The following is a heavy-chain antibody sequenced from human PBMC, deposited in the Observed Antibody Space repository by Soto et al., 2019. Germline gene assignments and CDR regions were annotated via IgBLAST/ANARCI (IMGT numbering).Heavy chain of an antibody. V-gene: IGHV1-69*02. Sequence: QVQLVQSGAEVKKPGSSVKVSCKASGGTFSSYTISWVRQAPGQGLEWMGRIIPILGIANYAQKFQGRVTITADKSTNTAYMELSSLRSEDTAVYYCARQNGTMIVRAFDIWGQGTMVTVSS. J-gene: IGHJ3*02. CDR1: GGTFSSYT. CDR2: IIPILGIA. D-gene: IGHD3-22*01. CDR3: ARQNGTMIVRAFDI.